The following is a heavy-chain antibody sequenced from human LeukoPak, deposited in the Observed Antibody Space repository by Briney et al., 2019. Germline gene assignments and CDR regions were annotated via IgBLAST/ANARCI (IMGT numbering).Heavy chain of an antibody. CDR1: GGTFSSYA. Sequence: ASVTVSCTASGGTFSSYAISWVRQAPGQGLEWMGGIIPIFGTANYAQEFQGRVTITADESTSTDYMELSSLRSEGTAVYYCARPHGGNNYGYYFDYWGQGTLVTVSS. V-gene: IGHV1-69*13. D-gene: IGHD5-18*01. CDR2: IIPIFGTA. CDR3: ARPHGGNNYGYYFDY. J-gene: IGHJ4*02.